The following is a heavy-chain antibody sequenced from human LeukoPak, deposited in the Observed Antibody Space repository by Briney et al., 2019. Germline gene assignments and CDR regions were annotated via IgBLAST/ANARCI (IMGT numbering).Heavy chain of an antibody. CDR2: ISAYNGNT. CDR1: GYTFTSYG. CDR3: ARSKIYYGSGSYFDY. D-gene: IGHD3-10*01. V-gene: IGHV1-18*01. Sequence: GASVKVSCKASGYTFTSYGISWVRQAPGQGLEWMGWISAYNGNTNYAQKLQGRVTMTTDTSTSTAYMELRSLRSDDTAVYYCARSKIYYGSGSYFDYWGQGTLVTVSS. J-gene: IGHJ4*02.